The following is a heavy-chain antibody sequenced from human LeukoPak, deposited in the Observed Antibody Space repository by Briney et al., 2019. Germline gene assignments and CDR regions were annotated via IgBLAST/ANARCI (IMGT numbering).Heavy chain of an antibody. J-gene: IGHJ4*02. Sequence: GSSVKVSCKASGGTFSSYAISWVRQAPGRRLEWMGGIIPIFGTANYAQKFQGRVTITADESTSTAYMELSSLRSEDTAVYYCARGPNTAMAPTWDWGQGTLVTVSS. CDR2: IIPIFGTA. V-gene: IGHV1-69*01. CDR3: ARGPNTAMAPTWD. CDR1: GGTFSSYA. D-gene: IGHD5-18*01.